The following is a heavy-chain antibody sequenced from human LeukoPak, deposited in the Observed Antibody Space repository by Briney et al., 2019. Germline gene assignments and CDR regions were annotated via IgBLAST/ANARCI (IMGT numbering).Heavy chain of an antibody. D-gene: IGHD3-3*01. CDR2: IYYSGST. V-gene: IGHV4-59*01. CDR3: ARLASITIFGVVIRGALDI. Sequence: SETLSLTCTVSGGSISSYYWSWIRQPPGKGLEWIGYIYYSGSTNYNPSLKSRVTISVDTSKNQFSLKLSSVTAADTAVYYCARLASITIFGVVIRGALDIWGQGTMVTVSS. CDR1: GGSISSYY. J-gene: IGHJ3*02.